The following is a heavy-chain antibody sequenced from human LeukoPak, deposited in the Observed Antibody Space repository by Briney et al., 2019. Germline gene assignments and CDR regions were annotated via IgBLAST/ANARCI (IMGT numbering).Heavy chain of an antibody. J-gene: IGHJ4*02. CDR3: ATVFGY. CDR1: GFTLSSDW. CDR2: MNQDGSDT. V-gene: IGHV3-74*01. Sequence: GGSLRLSCAVSGFTLSSDWMHWVRQAPGKGLEWVSRMNQDGSDTSYADSVKGRFTISRDNAKNTVYLQMNSLRAEDSAVYYCATVFGYWGQGALVTVSS.